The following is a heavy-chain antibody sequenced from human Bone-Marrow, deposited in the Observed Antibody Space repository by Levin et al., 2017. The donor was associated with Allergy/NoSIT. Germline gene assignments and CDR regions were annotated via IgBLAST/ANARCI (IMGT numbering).Heavy chain of an antibody. CDR3: GRGAGWWDY. J-gene: IGHJ4*02. D-gene: IGHD2-15*01. Sequence: SCAASGFTFTDYWMSWVRQAPGKGLEWVAGIKEDGSEIRYTDSVRGRFTICRDNAKNSLYLQMSALSAADTAVYYCGRGAGWWDYWGQGTLVTASS. CDR2: IKEDGSEI. V-gene: IGHV3-7*01. CDR1: GFTFTDYW.